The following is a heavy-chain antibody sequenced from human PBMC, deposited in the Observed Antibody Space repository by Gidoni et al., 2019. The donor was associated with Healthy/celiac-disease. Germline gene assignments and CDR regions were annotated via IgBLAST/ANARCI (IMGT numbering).Heavy chain of an antibody. J-gene: IGHJ6*02. V-gene: IGHV3-33*01. Sequence: LVESGGGVVQPGRSLRLSCAASGFTFSSYGMHWVRQAPGKGLEWVAVIWYDGSNKYYADSVKGRFTISRDNSKNTLYLQMNSLRAEDTAVYYCARARRGVWNQRRDYYYYYGMDVWGQGTTVTVSS. D-gene: IGHD1-1*01. CDR3: ARARRGVWNQRRDYYYYYGMDV. CDR1: GFTFSSYG. CDR2: IWYDGSNK.